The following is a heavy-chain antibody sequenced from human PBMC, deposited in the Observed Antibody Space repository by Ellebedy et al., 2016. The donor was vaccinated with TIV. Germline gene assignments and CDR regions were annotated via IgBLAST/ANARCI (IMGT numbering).Heavy chain of an antibody. CDR1: GDSISSYY. D-gene: IGHD4-17*01. V-gene: IGHV4-59*01. J-gene: IGHJ6*02. CDR3: ARADYGEYGAYYHGLDV. CDR2: IHYSGST. Sequence: MPSETLSLTCTVSGDSISSYYWSWIRQPPGRGLEWVGYIHYSGSTNYNPSLKSRVTISVDTSKNQFSLKLRSVTAADTAVYYCARADYGEYGAYYHGLDVWGQGTTVTVSS.